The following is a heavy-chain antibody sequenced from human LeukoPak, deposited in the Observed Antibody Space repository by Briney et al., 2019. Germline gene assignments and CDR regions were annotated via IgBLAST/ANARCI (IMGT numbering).Heavy chain of an antibody. Sequence: GGSLRLSCAASGFTFSSYSMNWVRQAPGKGLEWVSSISSSSSYIYYADSVKGRFTISRDNAKNSLYLQMNSLRAEDTAVYYCARDRIAAAGSFRREFDYWGQGTLVTVSS. CDR3: ARDRIAAAGSFRREFDY. CDR2: ISSSSSYI. V-gene: IGHV3-21*01. J-gene: IGHJ4*02. D-gene: IGHD6-13*01. CDR1: GFTFSSYS.